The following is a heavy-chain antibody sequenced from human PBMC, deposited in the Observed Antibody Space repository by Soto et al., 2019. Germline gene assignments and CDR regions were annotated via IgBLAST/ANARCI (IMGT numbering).Heavy chain of an antibody. D-gene: IGHD6-19*01. CDR2: MNPNSGNT. V-gene: IGHV1-8*01. CDR1: GYTFTSYD. J-gene: IGHJ4*02. CDR3: ARGSTSSGWYKSGGDY. Sequence: QVQLVQSGAEVKKPGASVKVSCKASGYTFTSYDINWVRQATGQGLEWMGWMNPNSGNTGYAQKFQGRVTMNRNTSISTAYMELSSLRSEDTAVYYCARGSTSSGWYKSGGDYWGQGTLVTVSS.